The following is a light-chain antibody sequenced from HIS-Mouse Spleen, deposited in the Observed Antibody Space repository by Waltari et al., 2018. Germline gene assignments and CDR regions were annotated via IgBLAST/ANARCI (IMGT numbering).Light chain of an antibody. V-gene: IGKV4-1*01. CDR1: QSVLYSSNHKNY. CDR3: QQYYSTPS. Sequence: DIVMTQSPDSLAVSLGERATINRKSSQSVLYSSNHKNYLAWYQQKPGQPPKLLIYWASTRESGVPDRFSGSGSGTDFTLTISSLQAEDVAVYYCQQYYSTPSFGPGTKVDIK. J-gene: IGKJ3*01. CDR2: WAS.